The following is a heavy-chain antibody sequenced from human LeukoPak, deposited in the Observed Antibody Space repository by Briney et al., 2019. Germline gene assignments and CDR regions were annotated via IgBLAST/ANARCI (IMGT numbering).Heavy chain of an antibody. CDR3: ARGSGSSSSWYGGEWFDP. V-gene: IGHV1-8*03. CDR2: MNPNSGNT. D-gene: IGHD6-13*01. CDR1: GYTFTSYD. J-gene: IGHJ5*02. Sequence: ASVKVSCKASGYTFTSYDINWVRQATGQGLEWMGWMNPNSGNTGYAQKFQGRVTITRNTSISTAYMELSSLRSEDTAVYYCARGSGSSSSWYGGEWFDPWGQGTLVTVSS.